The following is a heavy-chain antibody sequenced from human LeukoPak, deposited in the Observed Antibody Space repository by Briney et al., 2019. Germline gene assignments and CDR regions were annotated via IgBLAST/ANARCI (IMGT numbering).Heavy chain of an antibody. D-gene: IGHD4-17*01. CDR1: GFTFSRYW. CDR3: AGGLRTAYPHYYYGVDV. CDR2: IEQDGGEK. V-gene: IGHV3-7*03. J-gene: IGHJ6*04. Sequence: GGSLRLSCTASGFTFSRYWMTWVRQAPGKGLECVANIEQDGGEKYYVDSVKGRFTISRDNAKNSLYLQMNSLRAEDTAVYYCAGGLRTAYPHYYYGVDVWGKGTTVTVSS.